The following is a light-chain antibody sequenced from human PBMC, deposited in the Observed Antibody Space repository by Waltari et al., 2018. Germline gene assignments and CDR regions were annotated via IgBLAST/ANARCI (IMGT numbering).Light chain of an antibody. CDR1: QSIAGH. CDR2: TAS. V-gene: IGKV1-39*01. J-gene: IGKJ2*01. CDR3: QQTYITPYT. Sequence: DIQMTQTPSSLSPSLVDRVTITCRASQSIAGHLNWFQQQPGRAPKLLIHTASSLQSGVPSRFSGSGSGTHFTLIISSLQPEDFATYFCQQTYITPYTFGQGTKLEIK.